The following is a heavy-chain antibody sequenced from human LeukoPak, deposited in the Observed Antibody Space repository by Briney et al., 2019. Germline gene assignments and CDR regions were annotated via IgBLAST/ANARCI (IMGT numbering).Heavy chain of an antibody. CDR2: ISDSGGTT. V-gene: IGHV3-23*01. Sequence: GGSLRLSCAASGFTFSTYAMSWVRQAPGKGLEWVSGISDSGGTTYYADSVKGRFTISRDNSKNTLYLQMNSLRAEDTAVYYRAKHSYRMDSFTDYWGQGTLVTVSS. J-gene: IGHJ4*02. CDR1: GFTFSTYA. D-gene: IGHD2-2*03. CDR3: AKHSYRMDSFTDY.